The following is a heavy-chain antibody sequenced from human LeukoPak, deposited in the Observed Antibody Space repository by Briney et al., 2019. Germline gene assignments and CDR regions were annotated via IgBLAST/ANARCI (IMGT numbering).Heavy chain of an antibody. J-gene: IGHJ4*02. Sequence: GASVKVSCKASGYTFTGYYMHWVRQAPGQGLEWMGWINPNSGGTNYAQKLQGRVTMTRDTSISTAYMELSRLRSDDTAVYYCARDLAYCGGDCRPTGVFDYWGQGTLVTVSS. CDR3: ARDLAYCGGDCRPTGVFDY. D-gene: IGHD2-21*02. CDR1: GYTFTGYY. CDR2: INPNSGGT. V-gene: IGHV1-2*02.